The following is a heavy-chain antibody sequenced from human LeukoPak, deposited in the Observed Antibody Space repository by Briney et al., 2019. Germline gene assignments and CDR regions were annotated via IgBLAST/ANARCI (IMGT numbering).Heavy chain of an antibody. D-gene: IGHD2-2*02. CDR3: ARVVGAVEGDIVVVPAAILVYYFDY. Sequence: GGSLRLSCAASGFTFSSYSMNWVRQAPGKGLEWISYISSSSSTIYYADSVKGRFTISRDNAKNSLYLQMNSLRAEDTAVYYCARVVGAVEGDIVVVPAAILVYYFDYWGQGTLVTVSS. J-gene: IGHJ4*02. CDR1: GFTFSSYS. V-gene: IGHV3-48*01. CDR2: ISSSSSTI.